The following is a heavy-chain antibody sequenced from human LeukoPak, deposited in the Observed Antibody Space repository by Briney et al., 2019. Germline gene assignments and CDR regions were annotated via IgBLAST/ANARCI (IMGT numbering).Heavy chain of an antibody. V-gene: IGHV1-18*01. CDR2: ISAYNGNT. CDR1: GYTFTSYG. J-gene: IGHJ5*02. CDR3: ARDLGDWWFDP. D-gene: IGHD2-21*01. Sequence: GASVKVSCKASGYTFTSYGISWVRQAPGQGLEWMGWISAYNGNTNYAQKLQGRVTMTTDTSTSTVYMELSSLRSEDTAVYYCARDLGDWWFDPWGQGTLVTVSS.